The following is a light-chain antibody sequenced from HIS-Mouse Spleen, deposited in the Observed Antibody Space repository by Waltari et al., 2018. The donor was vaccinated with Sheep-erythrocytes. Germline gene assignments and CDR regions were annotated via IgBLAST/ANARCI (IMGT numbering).Light chain of an antibody. CDR1: SSDVGGYNY. J-gene: IGLJ2*01. Sequence: QSALTQPPPASGSPGQSVTISCTGTSSDVGGYNYVPWYQQHPGKAPKLMIYEVSKRPSGVPDRFSGSKSGNTASLTVSGLQAEDEADYYCSSYAGSNNVVFGGGTKLTVL. CDR2: EVS. CDR3: SSYAGSNNVV. V-gene: IGLV2-8*01.